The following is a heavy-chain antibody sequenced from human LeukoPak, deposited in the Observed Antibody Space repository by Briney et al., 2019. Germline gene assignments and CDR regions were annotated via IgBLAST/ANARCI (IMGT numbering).Heavy chain of an antibody. CDR3: ARREYYYNWFDP. CDR2: IYYSGST. Sequence: SETLSLTCTVSGGSISSYYWSWIRQPPGKGLEWIGYIYYSGSTNYNPSLKSRVTISVDTSKNQFSLKLSSVTAADTAVYYCARREYYYNWFDPWGQGTLVTVSS. J-gene: IGHJ5*02. V-gene: IGHV4-59*08. CDR1: GGSISSYY. D-gene: IGHD2/OR15-2a*01.